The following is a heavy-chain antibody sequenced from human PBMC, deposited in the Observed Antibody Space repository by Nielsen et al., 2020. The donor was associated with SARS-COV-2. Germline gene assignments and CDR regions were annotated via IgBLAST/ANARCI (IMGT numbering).Heavy chain of an antibody. CDR3: ARLRYSSGLDY. J-gene: IGHJ4*02. Sequence: SETLSLTCTVPGGSISSSSYYWGWIRQPPGKGLEWIGSIYYSGSTYYNPSLKSRVTISVDTSKNQFSLKLSSVTAADTAVYYCARLRYSSGLDYWGQGTLVTVSS. D-gene: IGHD6-19*01. V-gene: IGHV4-39*01. CDR1: GGSISSSSYY. CDR2: IYYSGST.